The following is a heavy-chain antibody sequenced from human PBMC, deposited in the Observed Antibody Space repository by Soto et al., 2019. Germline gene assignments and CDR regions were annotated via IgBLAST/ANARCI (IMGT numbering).Heavy chain of an antibody. CDR3: ARSPNYYYYGFDV. D-gene: IGHD3-10*01. CDR2: IYYSGST. Sequence: ETLSLTCTGSGGSVSSGDYFWSWLRQSPGKRLEWIAYIYYSGSTNYNPSLKSRATISVDTSKSQVSLTLTSMTAADAALYYCARSPNYYYYGFDVWGQGTAVTVSS. CDR1: GGSVSSGDYF. V-gene: IGHV4-61*08. J-gene: IGHJ6*02.